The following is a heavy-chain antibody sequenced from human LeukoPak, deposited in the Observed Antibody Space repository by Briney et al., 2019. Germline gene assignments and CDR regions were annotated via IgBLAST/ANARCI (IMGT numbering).Heavy chain of an antibody. CDR1: GGSISSYY. J-gene: IGHJ4*02. V-gene: IGHV4-59*01. Sequence: SETLSLTCTVSGGSISSYYWSWIRQPPGKGLEWIGYIYYTGSTNYNPSFKSRVTISVDTSKNQFSLKLSSVTAADTAVYYCARSGKSAYILDYWGQGTLVTVSS. CDR2: IYYTGST. D-gene: IGHD3-16*01. CDR3: ARSGKSAYILDY.